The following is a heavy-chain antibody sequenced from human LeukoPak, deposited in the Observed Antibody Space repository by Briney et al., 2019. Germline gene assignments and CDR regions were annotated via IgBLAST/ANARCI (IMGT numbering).Heavy chain of an antibody. D-gene: IGHD5-24*01. Sequence: GGSLRLSCVVSGFTFRDYWIHWVRQAPGKGLVWVSRVNAVGSDTNYADSVKGRFTISRDDAKNTVYLQMISLRAEDTAVYFCARWGWHYWYGVDVWGRGTTVTVSS. CDR2: VNAVGSDT. J-gene: IGHJ6*02. CDR1: GFTFRDYW. V-gene: IGHV3-74*01. CDR3: ARWGWHYWYGVDV.